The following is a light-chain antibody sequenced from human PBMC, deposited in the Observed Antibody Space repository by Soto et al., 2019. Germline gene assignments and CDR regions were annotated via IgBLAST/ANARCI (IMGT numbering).Light chain of an antibody. V-gene: IGLV4-69*01. J-gene: IGLJ2*01. CDR1: SGHDNYA. CDR3: QTWGTGPVI. Sequence: QSVLTQSPSASASLGASVTLTCTLSSGHDNYAIAWHQQQPEKGPRYLMKLNTDGSHNKGDGIPDRFSGSSSGAERYLTISTLQSEDEADYYCQTWGTGPVIFGGGTKVTVL. CDR2: LNTDGSH.